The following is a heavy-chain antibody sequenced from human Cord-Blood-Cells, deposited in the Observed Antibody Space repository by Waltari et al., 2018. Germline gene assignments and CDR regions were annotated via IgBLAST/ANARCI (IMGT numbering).Heavy chain of an antibody. V-gene: IGHV3-23*01. J-gene: IGHJ4*02. CDR2: SSGSGGSK. CDR3: AKAAAGDY. Sequence: EVQLLESGGGLVQPGGSLRLSCAGSGFTFSSYAMSWVRKAPGDGLDWVLGSSGSGGSKYYAECVQGRFTISRENSKNTLYLQMNSLRAEDTAVYYCAKAAAGDYWGQGTLVTVSS. CDR1: GFTFSSYA. D-gene: IGHD6-13*01.